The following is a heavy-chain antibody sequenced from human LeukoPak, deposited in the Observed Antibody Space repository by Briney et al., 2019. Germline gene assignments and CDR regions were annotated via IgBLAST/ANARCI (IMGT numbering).Heavy chain of an antibody. J-gene: IGHJ5*02. CDR2: ISHSGST. Sequence: PSETLSLTCTVSGGSTGSSGYFWGWVRQPPGKGLDWIGSISHSGSTNYNPSLKSRVTISVDASKNQFSLKLTSVTAADTAVYYCTRGLTIAGTASWGQGTLVTVSS. CDR1: GGSTGSSGYF. CDR3: TRGLTIAGTAS. V-gene: IGHV4-39*01. D-gene: IGHD6-13*01.